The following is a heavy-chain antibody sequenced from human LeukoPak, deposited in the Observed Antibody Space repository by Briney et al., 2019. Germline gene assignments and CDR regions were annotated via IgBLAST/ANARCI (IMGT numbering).Heavy chain of an antibody. D-gene: IGHD3-22*01. CDR2: IYHSGST. Sequence: SETLSLTCAVSGGSISSGGYSWSWIRQPPGKGLEWIGYIYHSGSTYYNPSLKSRVTISVDRSKNQFSLKLSSVTAADAAVYYCARGVYDSSGYEYYGMDVWGQGTTVTVSS. J-gene: IGHJ6*02. CDR1: GGSISSGGYS. CDR3: ARGVYDSSGYEYYGMDV. V-gene: IGHV4-30-2*01.